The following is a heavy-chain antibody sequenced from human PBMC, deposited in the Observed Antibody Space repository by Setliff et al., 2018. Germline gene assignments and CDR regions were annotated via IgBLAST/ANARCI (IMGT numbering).Heavy chain of an antibody. V-gene: IGHV4-34*01. CDR2: VNHVGNT. J-gene: IGHJ4*02. CDR3: ARGSGSFPFDY. CDR1: GGSFSGYY. Sequence: LSLTCAIYGGSFSGYYWSWIRQPPGKGLEWIGEVNHVGNTNYNPSLKSRVMIPLDTSKNQFSLKLFSVTAADTAVYYCARGSGSFPFDYWGLGTLVTVSS. D-gene: IGHD1-26*01.